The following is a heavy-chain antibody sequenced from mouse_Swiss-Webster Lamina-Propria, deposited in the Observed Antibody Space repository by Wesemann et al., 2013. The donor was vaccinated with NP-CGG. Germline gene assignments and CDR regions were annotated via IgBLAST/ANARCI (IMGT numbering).Heavy chain of an antibody. J-gene: IGHJ3*01. CDR2: ISSGGSYT. CDR3: ARTGYDPAWFAY. Sequence: LEWVATISSGGSYTYYPDSVKGRFTISRDNAKNTLYLQMSSLRSEDTAMYYCARTGYDPAWFAYWGQGTLVTVSA. D-gene: IGHD2-14*01. V-gene: IGHV5-9-1*01.